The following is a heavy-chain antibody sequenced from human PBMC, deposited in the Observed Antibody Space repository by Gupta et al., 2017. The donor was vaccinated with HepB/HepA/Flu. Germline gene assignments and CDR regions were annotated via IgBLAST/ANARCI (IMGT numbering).Heavy chain of an antibody. CDR2: VYNNGYT. J-gene: IGHJ6*04. D-gene: IGHD2-15*01. V-gene: IGHV4-4*07. CDR3: ARAGGILSFMDV. CDR1: GGSIRHSY. Sequence: QLQESGPRLVKLSQTLSLPCSVSGGSIRHSYWNWIRQSAGKRPEGLGRVYNNGYTTYNPSLKGRVTRSLDTAKRRFSLRLTSVTAAETAVYYCARAGGILSFMDVWGTGTTVTVAS.